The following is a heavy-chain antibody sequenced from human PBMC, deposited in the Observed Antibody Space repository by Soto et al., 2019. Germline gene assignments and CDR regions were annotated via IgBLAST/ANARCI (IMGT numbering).Heavy chain of an antibody. CDR3: ARAPYYYGSGSYYYYGMDV. Sequence: GALRLSCAASGFTFSSYAMSWVRQAPGKGLEWVSAISGSGGSTYYADSVKGRFTISRDNSKNTLYLQMNSLRAEDTAVYYCARAPYYYGSGSYYYYGMDVWGQGTTVTVSS. D-gene: IGHD3-10*01. CDR2: ISGSGGST. CDR1: GFTFSSYA. V-gene: IGHV3-23*01. J-gene: IGHJ6*02.